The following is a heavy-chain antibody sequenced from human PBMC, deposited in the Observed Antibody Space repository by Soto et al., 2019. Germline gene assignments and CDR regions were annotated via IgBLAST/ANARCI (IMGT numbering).Heavy chain of an antibody. V-gene: IGHV1-3*01. Sequence: ASVKVSCKASGYIFTSYAMHWVRQAPGQRLEWMGWINAGNGNTKYSQKFQGRVTITRDTSASTAYMELSSLRSEDTAVYYCASSSYFVAPFDYWGQGTLVTVSS. CDR2: INAGNGNT. CDR3: ASSSYFVAPFDY. D-gene: IGHD3-9*01. J-gene: IGHJ4*02. CDR1: GYIFTSYA.